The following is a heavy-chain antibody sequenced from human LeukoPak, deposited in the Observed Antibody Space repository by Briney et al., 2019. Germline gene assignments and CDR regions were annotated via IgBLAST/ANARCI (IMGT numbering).Heavy chain of an antibody. CDR3: ARDRTLGGYSDY. J-gene: IGHJ4*02. D-gene: IGHD2-21*02. V-gene: IGHV3-48*04. CDR1: GFTVSSNY. Sequence: GGSPRLSCAASGFTVSSNYMSWVRQAPGRGLEWVSYISSSSSTIYYADSVKGRFTISRDNAKNSLYLQMNSLRAEDTAVYYCARDRTLGGYSDYWGQGTLVTVSS. CDR2: ISSSSSTI.